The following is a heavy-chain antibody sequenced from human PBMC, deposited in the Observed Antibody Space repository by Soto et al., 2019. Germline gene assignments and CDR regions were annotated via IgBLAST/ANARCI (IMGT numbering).Heavy chain of an antibody. J-gene: IGHJ5*02. CDR3: AREISGGGTLNWFDP. V-gene: IGHV1-2*02. CDR2: VSPKSGGT. CDR1: GYNFSDYY. D-gene: IGHD2-8*02. Sequence: GASVKVSCKASGYNFSDYYIHWVRQAPGQGLEWLGWVSPKSGGTNYAQKFKGRVTMTRDTSSNTVYMDLSGLKSDDTAVFYCAREISGGGTLNWFDPWGQGXLVTVYS.